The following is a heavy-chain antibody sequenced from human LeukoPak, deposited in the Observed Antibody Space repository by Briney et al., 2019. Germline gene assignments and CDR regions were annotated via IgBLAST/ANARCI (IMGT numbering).Heavy chain of an antibody. CDR1: GFTFSSSW. J-gene: IGHJ4*02. V-gene: IGHV3-7*01. Sequence: QPGGSLRLSCAASGFTFSSSWMTWVRQAPGKGLEWVASIREDGSEKTSVDSVKGRFTISRDNAKNSLYLQMDRMRAEDTAVYYCARHGYSGYGGFDYWGQGTLVTVSS. D-gene: IGHD5-12*01. CDR3: ARHGYSGYGGFDY. CDR2: IREDGSEK.